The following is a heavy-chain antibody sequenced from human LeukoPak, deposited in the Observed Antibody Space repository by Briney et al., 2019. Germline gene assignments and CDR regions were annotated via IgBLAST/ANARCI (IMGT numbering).Heavy chain of an antibody. D-gene: IGHD3-10*01. Sequence: PGGSLRLSCAASGFTVSSNYMSWVRQAPGKGLEWVSVIYSGGSTYYADSVKGRFTISRDNSKNTLYLQMNSLRAEDTAVYYCAKASGLWFGEDWGQGTLVTVSS. V-gene: IGHV3-53*01. J-gene: IGHJ4*02. CDR1: GFTVSSNY. CDR2: IYSGGST. CDR3: AKASGLWFGED.